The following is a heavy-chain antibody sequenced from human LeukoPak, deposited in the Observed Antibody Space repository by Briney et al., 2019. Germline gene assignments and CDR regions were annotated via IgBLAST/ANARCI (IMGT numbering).Heavy chain of an antibody. D-gene: IGHD3-10*01. J-gene: IGHJ4*02. CDR1: GFTFSTYG. V-gene: IGHV3-33*01. Sequence: GGSLRLSCAASGFTFSTYGMHWVRQAPGKGLEWLAFIWYDGSHKYYADSVKGRFTISRDNSKNMLYLQINSLRAEDTAVYYCARDRLSEYGSGSHEFDYWGQGTLVTVSS. CDR2: IWYDGSHK. CDR3: ARDRLSEYGSGSHEFDY.